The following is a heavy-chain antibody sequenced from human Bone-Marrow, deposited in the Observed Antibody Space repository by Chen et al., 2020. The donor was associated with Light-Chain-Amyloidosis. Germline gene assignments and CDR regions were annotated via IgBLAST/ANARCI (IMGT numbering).Heavy chain of an antibody. D-gene: IGHD5-12*01. CDR1: GYTLPNYW. V-gene: IGHV5-51*01. Sequence: GYTLPNYWIGWVRQMPGKGLEWMWVIYPDDSDARYSPSFEGQVTISADKSITTAYLQWRSLKASDTAMYYCARRRDGYNFDYWGQGTLVTVSS. J-gene: IGHJ4*02. CDR3: ARRRDGYNFDY. CDR2: IYPDDSDA.